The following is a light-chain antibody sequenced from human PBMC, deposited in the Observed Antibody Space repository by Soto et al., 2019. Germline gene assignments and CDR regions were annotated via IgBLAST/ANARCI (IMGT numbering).Light chain of an antibody. Sequence: DIQMTQSPSTLSASVGDRVTITCRASQSISSWLAWYQQKPGKAPKLLIYKASSLESGVPSIFSGSGSGTEFTLTISSLQPDDFATYYCQQYSSYPLPFGGGTKVEIK. V-gene: IGKV1-5*03. CDR3: QQYSSYPLP. J-gene: IGKJ4*01. CDR2: KAS. CDR1: QSISSW.